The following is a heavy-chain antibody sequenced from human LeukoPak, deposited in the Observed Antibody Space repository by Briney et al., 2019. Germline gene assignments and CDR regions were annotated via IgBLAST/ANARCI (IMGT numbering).Heavy chain of an antibody. CDR2: IKQDGSDK. CDR3: ARDNYYDRSGHYNGNWFDP. V-gene: IGHV3-7*01. Sequence: GGSLRLSCAASGFTFSSYWMSWVRQAPGKGLEWVANIKQDGSDKYYVDSVKGRFTISRDNAKNSLYLQTNSLRAEDTAVYYCARDNYYDRSGHYNGNWFDPWGQGTLVTVSS. J-gene: IGHJ5*02. D-gene: IGHD3-22*01. CDR1: GFTFSSYW.